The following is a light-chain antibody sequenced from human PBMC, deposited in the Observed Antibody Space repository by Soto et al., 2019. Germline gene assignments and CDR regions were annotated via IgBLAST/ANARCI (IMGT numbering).Light chain of an antibody. J-gene: IGKJ1*01. Sequence: EIVMTQSPATLSVSPGERAILSCRASQSVSSNLAWYQQKPGQAPRLLIYGASTRATGIPARFSGSGSGTEFTLTISSLQSEDFAVYYCQQYNNWPRTWTFGQGTKVEIK. CDR1: QSVSSN. CDR2: GAS. V-gene: IGKV3-15*01. CDR3: QQYNNWPRTWT.